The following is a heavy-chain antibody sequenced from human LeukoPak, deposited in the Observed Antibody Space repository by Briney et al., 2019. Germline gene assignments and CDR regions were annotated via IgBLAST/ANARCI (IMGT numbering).Heavy chain of an antibody. CDR1: GFTVSSNY. CDR2: IYSGGST. Sequence: GGSLRLSCAASGFTVSSNYMSWVRQAPGKGLEWVSVIYSGGSTYYADSVKGRFTISRDNAKNSLYLQMNSLRAEDTAVYYCARDENSILPYWGQGTLVTVSS. D-gene: IGHD3-3*02. V-gene: IGHV3-53*01. J-gene: IGHJ4*02. CDR3: ARDENSILPY.